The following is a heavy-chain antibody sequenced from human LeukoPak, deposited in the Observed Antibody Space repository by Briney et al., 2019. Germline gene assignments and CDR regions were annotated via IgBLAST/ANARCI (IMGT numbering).Heavy chain of an antibody. CDR1: DFTFSSYA. D-gene: IGHD6-13*01. Sequence: LPGGSLRLSCVASDFTFSSYAMNWVRQAPGKGLEWVSAISGSGGSTYYADSVKGRFTIFRDNAKNSLYLRMNSLRAEDTAVYYCARDPASSSWFDFWGQGTLVIVSS. CDR3: ARDPASSSWFDF. J-gene: IGHJ4*02. CDR2: ISGSGGST. V-gene: IGHV3-23*01.